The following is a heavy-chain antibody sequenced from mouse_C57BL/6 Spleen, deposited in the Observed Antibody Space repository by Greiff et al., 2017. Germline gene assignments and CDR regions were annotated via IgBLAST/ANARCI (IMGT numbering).Heavy chain of an antibody. V-gene: IGHV1-9*01. Sequence: VKLQESGAELMKPGASVKLSCKATGYTFTGYWIEWVKQRPGHGLEWIGEILPGSGSTNYNEKFKGKATLTADTSSNTAYMQLSSLTTEDSAIYYCAKGYYVSFAYWGQGTLVTVSA. CDR1: GYTFTGYW. D-gene: IGHD2-3*01. CDR3: AKGYYVSFAY. J-gene: IGHJ3*01. CDR2: ILPGSGST.